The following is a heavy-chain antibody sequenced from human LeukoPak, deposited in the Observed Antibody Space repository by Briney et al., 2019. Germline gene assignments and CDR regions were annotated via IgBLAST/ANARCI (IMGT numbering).Heavy chain of an antibody. D-gene: IGHD6-19*01. CDR3: ARDYSSGWYDN. J-gene: IGHJ5*02. V-gene: IGHV4-34*01. CDR2: INHSGST. Sequence: SETLSLTCAVYGGSFSGYYWSWVRQPPGKGLEWIGEINHSGSTNYNPSLKSRVTISEDTSKGHLSLKLSSVTAADTAVYYCARDYSSGWYDNWGQGTLVTVSS. CDR1: GGSFSGYY.